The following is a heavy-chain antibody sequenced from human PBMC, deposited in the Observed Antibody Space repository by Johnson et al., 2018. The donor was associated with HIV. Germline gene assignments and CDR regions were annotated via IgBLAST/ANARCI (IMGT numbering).Heavy chain of an antibody. D-gene: IGHD3-3*01. CDR3: TIGLTIFGVVILDAFDI. Sequence: EVQVVESGGGLVQPGGSLRLSCAASGFTFSNAWMSWVRQAPGKGLEWVGRIKSKTDGGTTDYAAPVKGRFTISRDDSKTTLFLQMNSLKTEDTAVYYCTIGLTIFGVVILDAFDIWGQGTMVTVSS. CDR1: GFTFSNAW. CDR2: IKSKTDGGTT. J-gene: IGHJ3*02. V-gene: IGHV3-15*01.